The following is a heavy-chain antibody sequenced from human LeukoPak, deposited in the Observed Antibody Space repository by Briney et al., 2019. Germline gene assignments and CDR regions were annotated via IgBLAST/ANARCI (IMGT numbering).Heavy chain of an antibody. CDR1: GLLFSDAW. V-gene: IGHV3-15*01. Sequence: GGSLRLSCAVSGLLFSDAWMSWVRQAPGKGLEWVGRIKGRTYRETTDFAAPVKGRFSLSRDVSQTKVHLQMDGPRTEDTAVYYGTYMTTICTVDLWGQGTLVTVSS. CDR3: TYMTTICTVDL. D-gene: IGHD2-8*02. J-gene: IGHJ5*02. CDR2: IKGRTYRETT.